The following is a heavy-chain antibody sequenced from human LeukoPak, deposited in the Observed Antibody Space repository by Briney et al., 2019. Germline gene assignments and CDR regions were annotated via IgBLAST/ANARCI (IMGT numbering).Heavy chain of an antibody. D-gene: IGHD1-14*01. J-gene: IGHJ6*03. CDR1: GGSISSYY. Sequence: SETLSLTCTVSGGSISSYYWSWIRQPPGKGLEWIGYIYYSGSTNYSPSLKSRATISVDTSKNQFSLKLSSVTAADTAVYYCARAASTGYYYYYMDVWGTGTTVTVSS. V-gene: IGHV4-59*01. CDR2: IYYSGST. CDR3: ARAASTGYYYYYMDV.